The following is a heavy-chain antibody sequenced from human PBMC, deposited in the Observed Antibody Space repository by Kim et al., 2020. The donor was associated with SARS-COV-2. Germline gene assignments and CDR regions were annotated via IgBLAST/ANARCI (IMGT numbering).Heavy chain of an antibody. D-gene: IGHD2-2*01. J-gene: IGHJ4*02. CDR2: IDYDGGNQ. CDR1: GFTFGRHG. Sequence: GGSLRLSCAASGFTFGRHGMHWVRQAPGKGLEWVAAIDYDGGNQRYYVDSVRGRFTISRDSSKNTVSLQMNSLRAEDTAVYYCARDSCGSPSCYDYWGQGTLVTVSS. CDR3: ARDSCGSPSCYDY. V-gene: IGHV3-33*01.